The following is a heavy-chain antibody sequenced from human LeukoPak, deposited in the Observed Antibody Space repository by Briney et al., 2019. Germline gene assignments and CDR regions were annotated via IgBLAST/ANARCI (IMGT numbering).Heavy chain of an antibody. CDR3: ARARYDSSGYYPLGDY. D-gene: IGHD3-22*01. CDR2: ITRSSNYL. Sequence: PGGSLRLSCAASGFTFSSYSMIWVRRAPGKGLEWVASITRSSNYLYYADSLKGRFTISRDNAKNSLYLQMNSLRAEDTAVYYCARARYDSSGYYPLGDYWGQGTLVTVSS. J-gene: IGHJ4*02. CDR1: GFTFSSYS. V-gene: IGHV3-21*01.